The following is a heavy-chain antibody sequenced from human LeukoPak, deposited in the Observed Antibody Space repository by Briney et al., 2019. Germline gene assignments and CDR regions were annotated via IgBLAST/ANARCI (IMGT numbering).Heavy chain of an antibody. CDR1: GFTFSSYW. V-gene: IGHV3-74*01. J-gene: IGHJ3*02. D-gene: IGHD3-22*01. Sequence: GGSLRLSCAASGFTFSSYWMHWVRQAPGKGLVWVSRINTDGSSTSYADSVKGRFTISRDNAKNTLYLQMNSLRAEDTAVYYCARERATMIVVDDAFDIWGQGTMVTVSS. CDR3: ARERATMIVVDDAFDI. CDR2: INTDGSST.